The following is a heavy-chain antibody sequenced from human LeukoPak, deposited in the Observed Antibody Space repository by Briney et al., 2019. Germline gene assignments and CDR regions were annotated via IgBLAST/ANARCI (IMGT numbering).Heavy chain of an antibody. CDR1: GFTFSSYG. V-gene: IGHV3-30*18. J-gene: IGHJ6*02. Sequence: GGSLRLSCAASGFTFSSYGMHWVRQAPGKGLEWVAVISYDGSNKYYADSVKGRFTISRDNSKNTLYLQMNSLRAEDTAVYYCAEPHVPAYYYYGMDVWGQGTTVTVSS. D-gene: IGHD2-2*01. CDR2: ISYDGSNK. CDR3: AEPHVPAYYYYGMDV.